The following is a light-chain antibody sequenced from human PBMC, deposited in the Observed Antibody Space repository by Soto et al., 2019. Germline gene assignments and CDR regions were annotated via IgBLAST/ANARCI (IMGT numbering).Light chain of an antibody. J-gene: IGKJ5*01. CDR2: AAS. CDR1: QSVSSSY. Sequence: EVTLTQSPGSLSLSPGERATLSCRASQSVSSSYLAWYQQKPGQAPRLLIFAASSRASGIPDRFSGSGSGTDFTLTISRLEPEDFALFYCQYHGSSPITFGQGTRLEIK. V-gene: IGKV3-20*01. CDR3: QYHGSSPIT.